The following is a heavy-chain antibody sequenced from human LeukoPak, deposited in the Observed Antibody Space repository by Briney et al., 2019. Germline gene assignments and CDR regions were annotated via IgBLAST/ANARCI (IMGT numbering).Heavy chain of an antibody. V-gene: IGHV3-30*18. CDR3: AKSYSDTVTPFGY. J-gene: IGHJ4*02. CDR1: GFTFSSYG. D-gene: IGHD4-17*01. CDR2: ISYDGSNK. Sequence: GGSLRLSGAASGFTFSSYGMHWVRQAPGKGLEWVAVISYDGSNKYYADSVKGRFTISRDNSKNTLYLQMNSLRAEDTAVYYCAKSYSDTVTPFGYWGQGTLVTVSS.